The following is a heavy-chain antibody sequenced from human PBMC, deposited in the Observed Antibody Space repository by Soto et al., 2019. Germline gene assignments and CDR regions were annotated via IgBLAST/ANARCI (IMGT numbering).Heavy chain of an antibody. V-gene: IGHV1-18*04. J-gene: IGHJ4*02. Sequence: HLVQSGPEVKKPGASVKISCKVSGSTCTSNAICWVRQAPGQGRAWMGWISTYNEHMDSAASLRDRRTITTDTSTTTAYLERRNLQSDDTARYYCAYVGGAATGDYAFDLWGQGTPVTVSS. D-gene: IGHD2-15*01. CDR3: AYVGGAATGDYAFDL. CDR2: ISTYNEHM. CDR1: GSTCTSNA.